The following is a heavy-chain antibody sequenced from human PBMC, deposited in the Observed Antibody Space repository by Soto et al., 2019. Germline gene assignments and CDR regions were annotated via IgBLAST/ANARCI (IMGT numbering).Heavy chain of an antibody. D-gene: IGHD3-16*01. J-gene: IGHJ4*02. CDR1: GGSISSYY. CDR3: ARAPRGNYPYPSSFDY. Sequence: PSETLSLTCTVSGGSISSYYWSWIRQPPGKGLEWIGYIYYSGSTNYNPSLKSRVTISVDTSKNQFSLKLSSVTAADTAVYYCARAPRGNYPYPSSFDYWGQRTLVTVSS. CDR2: IYYSGST. V-gene: IGHV4-59*01.